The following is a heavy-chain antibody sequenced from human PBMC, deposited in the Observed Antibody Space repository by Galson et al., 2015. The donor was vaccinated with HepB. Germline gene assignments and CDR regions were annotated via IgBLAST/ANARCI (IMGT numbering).Heavy chain of an antibody. V-gene: IGHV1-69*04. Sequence: SVTVSCKASGGTFSSYAISWVRQAPGQGLEWMGRIIPILGIANYAQKFQGRVTITADKSTSTAYMELSSLRSEDTAVYYCASFSGLRWSLGDYFDYWGQGTLVTVSS. CDR2: IIPILGIA. J-gene: IGHJ4*02. D-gene: IGHD4-23*01. CDR3: ASFSGLRWSLGDYFDY. CDR1: GGTFSSYA.